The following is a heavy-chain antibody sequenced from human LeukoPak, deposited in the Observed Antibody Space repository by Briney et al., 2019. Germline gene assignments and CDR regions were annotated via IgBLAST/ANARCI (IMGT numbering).Heavy chain of an antibody. CDR1: GGSISSGGYY. V-gene: IGHV4-31*03. J-gene: IGHJ4*02. D-gene: IGHD4-17*01. CDR3: ARGQRGYGDCLFDY. Sequence: SETLSLTCTVSGGSISSGGYYWSWIRQHPGKGLEWIGYIYYSGSTYYNPSLRSRVTISVDTSKNQFSLKLSSVTAADTAVYYRARGQRGYGDCLFDYWGQGTLVTVSS. CDR2: IYYSGST.